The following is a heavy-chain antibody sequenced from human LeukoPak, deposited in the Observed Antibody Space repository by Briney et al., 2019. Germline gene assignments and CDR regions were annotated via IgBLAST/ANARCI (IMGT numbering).Heavy chain of an antibody. CDR1: GFTFGDYS. Sequence: PGGSLRLSXAASGFTFGDYSMNWVRQAPGKGLEWLSHINGNSKTIYYTDSVKGRFTISRDNAKNSLFLQMNSLRVEDTAVYYCARASHVDTARVGYWGQGTLVTVSS. CDR2: INGNSKTI. D-gene: IGHD5-18*01. V-gene: IGHV3-48*01. J-gene: IGHJ4*02. CDR3: ARASHVDTARVGY.